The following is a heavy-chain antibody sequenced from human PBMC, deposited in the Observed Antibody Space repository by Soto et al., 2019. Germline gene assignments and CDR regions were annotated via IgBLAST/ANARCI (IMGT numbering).Heavy chain of an antibody. V-gene: IGHV1-18*04. J-gene: IGHJ5*02. CDR1: GYTFTNYG. Sequence: QVQLVQSGTEVKKPGASVKVSCKASGYTFTNYGITWVRQAPGQGLEWMGWISTNSGHTDYAQKFRGRVTMTTDRSTTTAYIDLRSLRSDETAVYYCAREEYRQVDHWGQGTLVTVSS. D-gene: IGHD3-16*02. CDR3: AREEYRQVDH. CDR2: ISTNSGHT.